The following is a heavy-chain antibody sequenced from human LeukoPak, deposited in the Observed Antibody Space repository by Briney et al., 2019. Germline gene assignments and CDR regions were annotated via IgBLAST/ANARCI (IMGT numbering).Heavy chain of an antibody. CDR1: GYTFTGYY. Sequence: ASVKVSCKASGYTFTGYYMHWVRQAPGQGLEWMGWINPNSGGTNYAQKFQGRVTMTRDTSISTAYMELSRLRSDDTAVYYCARDTYYYDSSGTTGDYWGQGTLVTVSS. CDR3: ARDTYYYDSSGTTGDY. J-gene: IGHJ4*02. CDR2: INPNSGGT. D-gene: IGHD3-22*01. V-gene: IGHV1-2*02.